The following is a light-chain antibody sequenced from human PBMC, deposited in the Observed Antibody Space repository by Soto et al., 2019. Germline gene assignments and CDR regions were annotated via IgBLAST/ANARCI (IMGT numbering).Light chain of an antibody. J-gene: IGKJ1*01. V-gene: IGKV4-1*01. CDR2: WAS. Sequence: DIVMTQSPDSLAVSLGEPATINCKSSQSVLYSSNNKNYFAWYQQNPGQPPKLLIYWASTRESGVPDRFSGRGSGTDFTLNISRLRAEDVAVYYCHQYYSIPWTFGPGTKVEIK. CDR3: HQYYSIPWT. CDR1: QSVLYSSNNKNY.